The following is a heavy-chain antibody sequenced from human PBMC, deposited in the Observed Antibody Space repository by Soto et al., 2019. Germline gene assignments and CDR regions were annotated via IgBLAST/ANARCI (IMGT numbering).Heavy chain of an antibody. J-gene: IGHJ4*02. CDR2: IYDGGTT. CDR1: GGSISSAAYC. V-gene: IGHV4-30-4*01. D-gene: IGHD7-27*01. CDR3: ARGPSGDKVDY. Sequence: QVQLQESGPRLVSPSQTLSVTCTVSGGSISSAAYCWSWIRQSPNKGLEWIGHIYDGGTTYSSPSLKGRVTISADTSQTQFSLKLNPVSSADTAVYYCARGPSGDKVDYWGQVTHLTVSS.